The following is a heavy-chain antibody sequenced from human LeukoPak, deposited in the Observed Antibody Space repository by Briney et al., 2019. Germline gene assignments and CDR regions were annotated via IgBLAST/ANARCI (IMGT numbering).Heavy chain of an antibody. Sequence: GASVKVSCKASGYTFTNYTMHWVRLAPGQRLEWMGWINTNTGNPTYAQGFTGRFVFSLDTSVSTAYLQISSLKAEDTAVYYCARAPRLTGLGSPFDYYYGMDVWGQGTTVTVSS. CDR1: GYTFTNYT. CDR2: INTNTGNP. D-gene: IGHD3-10*01. V-gene: IGHV7-4-1*02. J-gene: IGHJ6*02. CDR3: ARAPRLTGLGSPFDYYYGMDV.